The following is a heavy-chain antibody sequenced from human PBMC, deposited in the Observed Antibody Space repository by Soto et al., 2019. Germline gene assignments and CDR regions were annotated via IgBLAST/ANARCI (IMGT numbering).Heavy chain of an antibody. V-gene: IGHV4-31*03. J-gene: IGHJ5*02. CDR3: VRDVGPRTDGISSNPYNWFDP. D-gene: IGHD6-6*01. Sequence: QVQLHESGPGLVKPSQTLSLTCTVSGGSISSGGYYWTWIRQHPGEGLEWIGYIYYTGNTYYNPSLESRVTIALDTSKNQFSLKLSSVTAADTAVYYCVRDVGPRTDGISSNPYNWFDPWGQVALVTVSS. CDR2: IYYTGNT. CDR1: GGSISSGGYY.